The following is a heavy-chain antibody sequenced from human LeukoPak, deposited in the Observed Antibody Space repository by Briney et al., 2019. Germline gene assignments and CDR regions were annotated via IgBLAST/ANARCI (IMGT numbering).Heavy chain of an antibody. CDR1: GFTFSSYA. V-gene: IGHV3-21*01. CDR3: ARASRINMVRGVMGGYFDY. Sequence: GGSLRLSCAASGFTFSSYAMNWVRQAPGKGLEWVSSISSSSSYIYYADSVKGRFTISRDNAKNSLYLQMNSLRVEDTAVYYCARASRINMVRGVMGGYFDYWGQGTLVTVSS. D-gene: IGHD3-10*01. J-gene: IGHJ4*02. CDR2: ISSSSSYI.